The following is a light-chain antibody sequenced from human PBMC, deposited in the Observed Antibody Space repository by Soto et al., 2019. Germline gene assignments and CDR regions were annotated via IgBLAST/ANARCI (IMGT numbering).Light chain of an antibody. CDR3: QQGRNWLWLT. V-gene: IGKV3-11*01. Sequence: EIVLTQSPATLSLSPGERATLSCRTSQSVSDQLAWFQQKPGQAPRLLIYDASNRATGIPARFSRSGYGTDFSHTVSSLGPEYVAVDYCQQGRNWLWLTFGGGTKEEI. J-gene: IGKJ4*01. CDR1: QSVSDQ. CDR2: DAS.